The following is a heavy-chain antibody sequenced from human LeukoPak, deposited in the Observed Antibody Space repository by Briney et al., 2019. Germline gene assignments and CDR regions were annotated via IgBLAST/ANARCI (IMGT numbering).Heavy chain of an antibody. CDR2: ISSSSSYI. CDR1: GFTFSSYS. V-gene: IGHV3-21*01. D-gene: IGHD2-21*02. Sequence: GGSLRLSCAASGFTFSSYSMNWVRQAPGKGLEWVSSISSSSSYIYYADSVKGRFTISRDNAKNSLYLQMNSLRAEDTAVYYCARAISCAGDCYYFDYWGQGTLVIVVS. J-gene: IGHJ4*02. CDR3: ARAISCAGDCYYFDY.